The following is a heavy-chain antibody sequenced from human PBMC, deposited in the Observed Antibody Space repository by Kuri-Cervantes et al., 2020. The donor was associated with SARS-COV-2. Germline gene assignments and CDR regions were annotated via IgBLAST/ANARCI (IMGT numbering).Heavy chain of an antibody. J-gene: IGHJ1*01. Sequence: GESLKISCAGSRFIFSNYAFHWVRQAPGQGLEWVAYIGYNGHNKHFADSVRGRFTISRDNSMDTLYLQMNSLTAVDTAVYYCAKGRTRYYAEYFQHWGQGTLGTVSS. CDR2: IGYNGHNK. CDR3: AKGRTRYYAEYFQH. V-gene: IGHV3-30*02. D-gene: IGHD3-22*01. CDR1: RFIFSNYA.